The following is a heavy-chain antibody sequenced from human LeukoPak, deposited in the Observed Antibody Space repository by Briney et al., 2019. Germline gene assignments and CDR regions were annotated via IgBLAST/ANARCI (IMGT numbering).Heavy chain of an antibody. CDR3: AKDGGLWVSAHWGDS. CDR2: ISGSGANA. J-gene: IGHJ4*02. V-gene: IGHV3-23*01. Sequence: GGSLKLSCAASGFIFSSYAMNWVRQAPGKGLEWVSAISGSGANAYYADSVKGRFTISRDNSKNTLYLQMNSLRAEDTAVYYCAKDGGLWVSAHWGDSWGRGTLVTVSS. CDR1: GFIFSSYA. D-gene: IGHD7-27*01.